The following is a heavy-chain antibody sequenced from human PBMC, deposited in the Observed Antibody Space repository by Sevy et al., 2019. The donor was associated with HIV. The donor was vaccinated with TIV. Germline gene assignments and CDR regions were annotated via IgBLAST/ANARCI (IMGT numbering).Heavy chain of an antibody. CDR3: YVYDSSRGGLDF. Sequence: GGCLRLSCAASGFTFSDSAMHWVRQASGKGLEWVGRIRSKADNYATAYAASVKGRFTISRDDSKNTAFLQMISLKTEDTAVYDCYVYDSSRGGLDFWGLGTLVTVSS. V-gene: IGHV3-73*01. CDR1: GFTFSDSA. CDR2: IRSKADNYAT. J-gene: IGHJ4*02. D-gene: IGHD3-22*01.